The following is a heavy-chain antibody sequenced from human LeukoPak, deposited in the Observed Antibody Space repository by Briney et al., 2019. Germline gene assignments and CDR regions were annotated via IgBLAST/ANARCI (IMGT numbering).Heavy chain of an antibody. CDR2: IYYSGST. V-gene: IGHV4-61*01. CDR3: ARAVGSWLDY. J-gene: IGHJ4*02. CDR1: GGSISSSNYY. D-gene: IGHD6-13*01. Sequence: SETLSLTCTASGGSISSSNYYWSWIRQPPGKGLEWIGYIYYSGSTNYNPSLKSRVTISVDTSKNQFSLKLSSVTAADTAVYYCARAVGSWLDYWGQGTLVTVSS.